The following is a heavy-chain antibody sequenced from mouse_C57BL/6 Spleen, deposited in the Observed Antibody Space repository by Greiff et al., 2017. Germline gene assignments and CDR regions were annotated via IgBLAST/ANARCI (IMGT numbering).Heavy chain of an antibody. Sequence: QVQLQQSGAELVRPGASVPLSCKASGYTFTDYEMHWVKQTPVHGLEWIGAIDPETGGTAYNQKFKGKAILTADKSSSTAYMELRSLTSEDSAVKYCTRCHGYYVGYWGQGTTLTVSA. D-gene: IGHD2-2*01. CDR2: IDPETGGT. CDR3: TRCHGYYVGY. CDR1: GYTFTDYE. V-gene: IGHV1-15*01. J-gene: IGHJ2*01.